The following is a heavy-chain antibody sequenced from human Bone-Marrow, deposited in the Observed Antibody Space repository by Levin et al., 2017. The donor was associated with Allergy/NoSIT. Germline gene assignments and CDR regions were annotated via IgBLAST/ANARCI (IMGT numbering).Heavy chain of an antibody. D-gene: IGHD6-13*01. CDR2: IYYSGST. J-gene: IGHJ4*02. CDR3: ARGGSSWLRYFDY. V-gene: IGHV4-30-4*01. CDR1: GGSISSGDYY. Sequence: SETLSLTCTVSGGSISSGDYYWSWIRQPPGKGLEWIGYIYYSGSTYYNSSLKSRVTISVDTSKNQFSLKLSSVTAADTAVYYCARGGSSWLRYFDYWGQGTLVTVSS.